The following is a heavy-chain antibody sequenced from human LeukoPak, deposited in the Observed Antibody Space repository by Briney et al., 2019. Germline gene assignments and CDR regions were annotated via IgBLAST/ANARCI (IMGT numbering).Heavy chain of an antibody. V-gene: IGHV3-23*01. J-gene: IGHJ4*02. D-gene: IGHD6-13*01. CDR2: ISGSGGST. Sequence: PGGSLRLSCACSGFTFSRFAVSWVCQAPGQGLEWVSAISGSGGSTYYADSVKGRFTISRDNSKITLYLQMNSLRAEDTAVYYCAKRACSSSSYPDYWGQGTLVTVSS. CDR3: AKRACSSSSYPDY. CDR1: GFTFSRFA.